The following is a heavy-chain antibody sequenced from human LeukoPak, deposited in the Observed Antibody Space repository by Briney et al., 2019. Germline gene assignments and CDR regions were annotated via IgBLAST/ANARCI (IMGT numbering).Heavy chain of an antibody. D-gene: IGHD2-15*01. CDR1: GYTFTSYG. CDR2: ISAYNGNT. J-gene: IGHJ6*03. Sequence: ASLKVSCTASGYTFTSYGISWVRQAPGQGLEWIGGISAYNGNTNYAQKLQGRVTITTDTSTTKAYMELRSLRSDDTAVYYCARGRRMNYMDVWGKGTTVTISS. V-gene: IGHV1-18*01. CDR3: ARGRRMNYMDV.